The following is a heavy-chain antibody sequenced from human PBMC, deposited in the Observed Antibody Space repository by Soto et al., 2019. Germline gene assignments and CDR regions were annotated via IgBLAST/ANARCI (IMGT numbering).Heavy chain of an antibody. Sequence: SGTLSLTCTVSGGSISSSSYYWGWIRQPPGKGLEWIGSIYYSGSTYYNPSLKSQVTISVDTSKNQFSLKLSSVTAADTAVYYCARHNYYDLDYWGQGTLVTGSS. D-gene: IGHD3-22*01. CDR3: ARHNYYDLDY. J-gene: IGHJ4*02. CDR2: IYYSGST. V-gene: IGHV4-39*01. CDR1: GGSISSSSYY.